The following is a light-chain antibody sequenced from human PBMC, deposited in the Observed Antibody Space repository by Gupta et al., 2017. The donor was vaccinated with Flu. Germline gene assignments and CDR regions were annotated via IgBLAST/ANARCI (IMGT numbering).Light chain of an antibody. CDR2: GAS. CDR1: QSVSSN. Sequence: EIVMTQSPATLSVSPGERATLSCRASQSVSSNLAWYLQKPGQAPRLLLYGASTRAAGIPARFSGSGSGTEFTLTISSLQSEDFAVYYCQQYNDWPPHTFGQGTKLEIK. CDR3: QQYNDWPPHT. J-gene: IGKJ2*01. V-gene: IGKV3-15*01.